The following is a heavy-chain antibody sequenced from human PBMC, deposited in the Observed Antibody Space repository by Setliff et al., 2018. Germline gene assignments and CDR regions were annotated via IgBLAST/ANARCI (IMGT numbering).Heavy chain of an antibody. CDR1: GYTFTGYY. Sequence: ASVKVSCKASGYTFTGYYMHWVRQAPGQGLEWVGRINPDSGGTNYAQKFQGRVTMTRDTSISTAYMELSRLGSDDTAVYYCARTYYYASSGYRGYYYYLDVWGKGTTVTVSS. D-gene: IGHD3-22*01. J-gene: IGHJ6*03. CDR3: ARTYYYASSGYRGYYYYLDV. V-gene: IGHV1-2*06. CDR2: INPDSGGT.